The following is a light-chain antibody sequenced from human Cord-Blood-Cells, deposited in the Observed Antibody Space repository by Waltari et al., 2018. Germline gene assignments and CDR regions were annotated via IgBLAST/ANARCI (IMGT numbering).Light chain of an antibody. J-gene: IGLJ3*02. CDR3: SSYTSSSTV. CDR1: SSDVGGYNY. V-gene: IGLV2-14*01. CDR2: DVS. Sequence: QSALTQPASVSGSPGQSITISCPGTSSDVGGYNYVSWYQPHPGKAPKLMIYDVSKRPSGVSNRFSGSKSGNTASLTISGLQAEDEADYYCSSYTSSSTVFGGGTKLTVL.